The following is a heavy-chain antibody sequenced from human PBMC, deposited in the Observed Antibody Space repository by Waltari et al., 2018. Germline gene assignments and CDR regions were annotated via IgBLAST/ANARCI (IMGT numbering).Heavy chain of an antibody. CDR1: GFAINEYA. CDR3: AKNVGAGYGSRAYALDY. Sequence: EEQLLESGGGLVQPGGSLRLSCEASGFAINEYAMTWVLQAPGKGLEWVATISANEKTYYADSVTGRFTISSDNSKNTVYLQLSGLRADDTALYYCAKNVGAGYGSRAYALDYWGLGTPVTVSS. V-gene: IGHV3-23*01. D-gene: IGHD3-16*01. J-gene: IGHJ4*02. CDR2: ISANEKT.